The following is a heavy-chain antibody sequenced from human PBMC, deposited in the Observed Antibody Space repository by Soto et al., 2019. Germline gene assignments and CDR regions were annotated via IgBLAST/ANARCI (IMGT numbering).Heavy chain of an antibody. D-gene: IGHD3-16*01. CDR1: GFTFSSSG. J-gene: IGHJ2*01. CDR3: ARDGWGSNWYFDL. Sequence: PGGSLRLSCAASGFTFSSSGMHWVRQAPGKWLEWVAVIWHDGSNKYYADSVKGRFTISRDNSKNKLYLQMNSLRVEDTAVYYCARDGWGSNWYFDLWGRGTLVTVSS. CDR2: IWHDGSNK. V-gene: IGHV3-33*01.